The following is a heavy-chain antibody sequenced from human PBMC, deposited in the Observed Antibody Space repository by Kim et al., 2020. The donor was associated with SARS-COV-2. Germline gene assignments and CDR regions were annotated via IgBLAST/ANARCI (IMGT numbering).Heavy chain of an antibody. CDR3: PRGYYYGIDV. J-gene: IGHJ6*02. Sequence: GGSLRLSCAASGFTFSRYWMHWVRQAPGKGLVWVAGIERDGTKISYADSVKGRFTISRDNAKSTLYLQMNSLRAEDTAVHYCPRGYYYGIDVWGQGTTVT. CDR1: GFTFSRYW. V-gene: IGHV3-74*01. CDR2: IERDGTKI. D-gene: IGHD3-16*01.